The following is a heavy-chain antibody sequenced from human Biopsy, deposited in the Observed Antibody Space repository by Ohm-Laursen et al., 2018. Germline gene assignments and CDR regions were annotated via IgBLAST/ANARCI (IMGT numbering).Heavy chain of an antibody. J-gene: IGHJ3*02. Sequence: GTLSLTCTVSGGSIISYYWSWIRQPPGKTLEWIGYIYFTGRTSYNPSLKSRVTMSVNTSKKQFSLKMSFVTAADTAVYYCARWTPEYDSSRYYLDAFDIWGQGTKVTVSS. D-gene: IGHD3-22*01. V-gene: IGHV4-59*12. CDR2: IYFTGRT. CDR3: ARWTPEYDSSRYYLDAFDI. CDR1: GGSIISYY.